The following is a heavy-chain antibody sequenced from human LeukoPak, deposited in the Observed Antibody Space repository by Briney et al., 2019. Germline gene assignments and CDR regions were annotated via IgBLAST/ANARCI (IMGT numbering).Heavy chain of an antibody. D-gene: IGHD6-13*01. V-gene: IGHV3-9*01. CDR1: GFTFDDYA. CDR3: AKDMRYSSSWYGDFDY. J-gene: IGHJ4*02. CDR2: ISWNSGSI. Sequence: GRSLRLSCAASGFTFDDYAMHWVRQAPGKGLEWVSGISWNSGSIGYADSVKGRFTISGDNAKNSLYLQMNSLRAEDTALYYCAKDMRYSSSWYGDFDYWGQGTLVTVSS.